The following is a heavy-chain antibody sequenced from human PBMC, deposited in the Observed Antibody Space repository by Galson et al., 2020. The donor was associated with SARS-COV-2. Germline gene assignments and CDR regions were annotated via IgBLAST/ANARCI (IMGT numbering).Heavy chain of an antibody. CDR2: IRYDGSNK. CDR1: GFTFSSYG. V-gene: IGHV3-30*02. J-gene: IGHJ6*03. D-gene: IGHD3-3*01. Sequence: GGSLRLSCAASGFTFSSYGMPWVRQAPGKGLERVAFIRYDGSNKYYADSVKGRFTISRDDSKNTLYLQMNSLRAEDTAVYYCAKDGLAYYDFWSGNYYYYYMDVWGKGTTVTVSS. CDR3: AKDGLAYYDFWSGNYYYYYMDV.